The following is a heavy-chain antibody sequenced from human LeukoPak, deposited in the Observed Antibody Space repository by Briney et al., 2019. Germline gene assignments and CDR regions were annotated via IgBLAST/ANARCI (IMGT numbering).Heavy chain of an antibody. CDR3: ARRVHSGGSSGWDYFDY. D-gene: IGHD6-19*01. Sequence: ASVKVSCKASGYTFTSYYMHWVRQAPGQGLEWMGIINPSGGSTSYAQKFQGRVTMTRDTSTSTVYMELSSLRSEDTAVYYCARRVHSGGSSGWDYFDYWGQGTLVTVSS. V-gene: IGHV1-46*01. CDR2: INPSGGST. J-gene: IGHJ4*02. CDR1: GYTFTSYY.